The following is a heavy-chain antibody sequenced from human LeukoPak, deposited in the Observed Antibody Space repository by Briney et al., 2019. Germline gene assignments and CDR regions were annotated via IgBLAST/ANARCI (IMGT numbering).Heavy chain of an antibody. CDR3: AGDRAYYYDSSGPGTFDY. J-gene: IGHJ4*02. V-gene: IGHV1-69*13. Sequence: SVKVSCKASGGTFSSYAISWVRQAPGQGLEWMGGIIPIFGTANYAQKFQGRVTITADESTSTAYMELSSLRSEDTAVYYCAGDRAYYYDSSGPGTFDYWGQGTLVTVSS. CDR2: IIPIFGTA. CDR1: GGTFSSYA. D-gene: IGHD3-22*01.